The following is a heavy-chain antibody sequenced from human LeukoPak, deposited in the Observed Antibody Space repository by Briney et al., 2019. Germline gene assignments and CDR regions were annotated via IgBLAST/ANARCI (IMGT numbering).Heavy chain of an antibody. Sequence: SGPTLVNPTQTLTLTCTFSRFSLSTSGMCVSWIRQPPGKALEWLALIDWDDDKYYSTSLKTRLTISKDTSKNQVVLTMTNMDPVDTATYYCARYLYGDYVSYFDYWGQGTLVTVSS. J-gene: IGHJ4*02. CDR1: RFSLSTSGMC. V-gene: IGHV2-70*13. D-gene: IGHD4-17*01. CDR3: ARYLYGDYVSYFDY. CDR2: IDWDDDK.